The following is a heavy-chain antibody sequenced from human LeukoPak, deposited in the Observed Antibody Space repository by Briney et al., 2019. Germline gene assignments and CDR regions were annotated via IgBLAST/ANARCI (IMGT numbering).Heavy chain of an antibody. CDR1: GYRFIGYY. D-gene: IGHD4-23*01. V-gene: IGHV1-2*02. CDR2: INPNSGGT. Sequence: SVKVSFKASGYRFIGYYMHWVRQAPGQGLELMGGINPNSGGTNYAQKFQGRVTMTRDKSISTAYMELSRLTYDDTALYYCAKATYGGDYYYYGMDVWGQGTTVTVSS. J-gene: IGHJ6*01. CDR3: AKATYGGDYYYYGMDV.